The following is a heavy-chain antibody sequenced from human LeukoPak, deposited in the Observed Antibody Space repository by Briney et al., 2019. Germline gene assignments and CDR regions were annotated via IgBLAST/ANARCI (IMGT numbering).Heavy chain of an antibody. CDR2: IYSGGST. CDR1: GFIVSDNY. D-gene: IGHD2-21*01. V-gene: IGHV3-53*01. Sequence: PGGSLRLSCAVSGFIVSDNYMSWVRQAPGKGLEWVSLIYSGGSTYYADSVKGRFTISRDNSKSTLYLQMNSLRAEDTAVYYCARGYSTARVKYYFDYWGQGTLVTVSS. J-gene: IGHJ4*02. CDR3: ARGYSTARVKYYFDY.